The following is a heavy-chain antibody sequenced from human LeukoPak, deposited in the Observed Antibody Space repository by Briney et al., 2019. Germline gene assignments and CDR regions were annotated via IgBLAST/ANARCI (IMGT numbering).Heavy chain of an antibody. CDR1: GFTFSSYW. J-gene: IGHJ4*02. Sequence: GGSLRLSCAASGFTFSSYWMHWVRQAPGKGLVWVSRINSDGSSTSYADSVKGRFTISRDNSKNTLYLQMNSLRAEDTAVYYCATLYYDILTGYSSDYWGQGTLVTVSS. D-gene: IGHD3-9*01. CDR3: ATLYYDILTGYSSDY. CDR2: INSDGSST. V-gene: IGHV3-74*01.